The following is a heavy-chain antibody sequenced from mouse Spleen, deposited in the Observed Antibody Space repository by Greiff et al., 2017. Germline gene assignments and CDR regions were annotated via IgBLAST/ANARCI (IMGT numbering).Heavy chain of an antibody. D-gene: IGHD1-1*01. CDR1: GYTFTSYT. V-gene: IGHV1-4*01. CDR2: INPSSGYT. CDR3: ARDTTVVADAMDY. Sequence: VKLMESGAELARPGASVKMSCKASGYTFTSYTMHWVKQRPGQGLEWIGYINPSSGYTKYNQKFKDKATLTADKSSSTAYMQLSSLTSEDSAVYYCARDTTVVADAMDYWGQGTSVTVSS. J-gene: IGHJ4*01.